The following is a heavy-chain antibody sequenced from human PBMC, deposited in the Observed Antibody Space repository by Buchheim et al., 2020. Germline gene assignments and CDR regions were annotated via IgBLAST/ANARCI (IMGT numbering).Heavy chain of an antibody. J-gene: IGHJ2*01. D-gene: IGHD3-10*01. Sequence: QVQLQESGPGLVKPSETLSLTCTVSGGSISSYYWSWIRQPPGKGLEWIGYIHYIGSTNYNPSLMSRATISIDTSKSHFSLNLSSVTAADTAVYYCARVLLRGVSWYFDLWGRGTL. CDR2: IHYIGST. CDR1: GGSISSYY. CDR3: ARVLLRGVSWYFDL. V-gene: IGHV4-59*01.